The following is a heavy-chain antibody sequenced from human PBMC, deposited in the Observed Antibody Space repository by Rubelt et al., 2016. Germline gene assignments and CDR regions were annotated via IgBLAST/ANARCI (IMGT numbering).Heavy chain of an antibody. CDR1: A. CDR3: AREDDYSNYGYYYYGMDV. D-gene: IGHD4-11*01. CDR2: ISYDGSKI. V-gene: IGHV3-30*04. J-gene: IGHJ6*02. Sequence: AMHWVRQAPGEGLEWVAVISYDGSKIYYADSVKGRFTISRDNLKNTLYLQMDSLRAEDTAVYYCAREDDYSNYGYYYYGMDVWGQGTTVTVSS.